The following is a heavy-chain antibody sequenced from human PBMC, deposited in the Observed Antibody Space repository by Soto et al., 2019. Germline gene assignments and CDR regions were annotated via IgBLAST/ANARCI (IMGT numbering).Heavy chain of an antibody. Sequence: GASVKVSCKASGYTFTSYAMHWVRQAPGQRLEWMGWINAGNGNTKYSQKFQGRVTITRDTSASTAYMELSSLRSEDTAVYYCGYGSGSYYNTDYYYMDVWGKGTTVTVSS. CDR2: INAGNGNT. CDR3: GYGSGSYYNTDYYYMDV. CDR1: GYTFTSYA. D-gene: IGHD3-10*01. J-gene: IGHJ6*03. V-gene: IGHV1-3*01.